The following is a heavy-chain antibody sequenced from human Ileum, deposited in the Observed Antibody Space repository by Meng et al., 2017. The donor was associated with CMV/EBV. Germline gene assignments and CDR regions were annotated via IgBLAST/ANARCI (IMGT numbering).Heavy chain of an antibody. J-gene: IGHJ5*02. CDR3: AKGGASPPGNWFDA. D-gene: IGHD4/OR15-4a*01. CDR1: GYTFSRHA. CDR2: INAGYGNT. Sequence: ASGYTFSRHALHWVRQAPGQRLEWMGWINAGYGNTKYSQNFQDRVTITRDTSASTVYMELSRLRSEDTAVYYCAKGGASPPGNWFDAWGQGTLVTVSS. V-gene: IGHV1-3*01.